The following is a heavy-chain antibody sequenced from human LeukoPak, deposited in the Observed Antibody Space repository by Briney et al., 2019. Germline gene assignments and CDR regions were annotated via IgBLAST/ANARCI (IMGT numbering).Heavy chain of an antibody. Sequence: GRSLRLSCATSGFNFSGDSMNCVRQAPGKGLEWVSSISSSSTYIYYADVVKGRFTISRHDAKISGYVQMNSLGAEDTAVYYCTRGGRGPFLWGSWGQGTLVSVSS. CDR1: GFNFSGDS. CDR2: ISSSSTYI. V-gene: IGHV3-21*01. CDR3: TRGGRGPFLWGS. D-gene: IGHD1-26*01. J-gene: IGHJ5*02.